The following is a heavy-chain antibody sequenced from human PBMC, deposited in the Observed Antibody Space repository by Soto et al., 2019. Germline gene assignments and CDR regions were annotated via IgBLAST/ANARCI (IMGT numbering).Heavy chain of an antibody. D-gene: IGHD6-19*01. V-gene: IGHV3-30*18. J-gene: IGHJ4*02. Sequence: PGWSLRLSCAASGFTFSSYGMHWVRQAPGKGLEWVAVISYDGSNKYYADSVKGRFTISRDNSKNTLYLQMSSLRADDTAVYYCAKDAARTSGWYYFDYWGQGTLVTVSS. CDR3: AKDAARTSGWYYFDY. CDR1: GFTFSSYG. CDR2: ISYDGSNK.